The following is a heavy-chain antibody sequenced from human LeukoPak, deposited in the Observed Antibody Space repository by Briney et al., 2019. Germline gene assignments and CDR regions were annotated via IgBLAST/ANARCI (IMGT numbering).Heavy chain of an antibody. CDR1: GGTFSSYA. J-gene: IGHJ4*02. CDR2: INANTGNP. Sequence: ASVKVSCKASGGTFSSYAMNWVRQAPGQGLEWMGWINANTGNPTYAQGFTGRFVFSLDTSVSTAYLQISGLKAEDTAVYYCARALYSRDPPGGYWGQGTLVTVSS. V-gene: IGHV7-4-1*02. CDR3: ARALYSRDPPGGY. D-gene: IGHD4-23*01.